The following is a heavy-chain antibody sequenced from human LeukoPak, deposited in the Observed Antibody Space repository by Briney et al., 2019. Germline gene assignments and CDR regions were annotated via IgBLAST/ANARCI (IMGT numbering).Heavy chain of an antibody. CDR3: ARDPPGGQYCSSTSCFFDY. CDR1: GSTFSDYY. D-gene: IGHD2-2*01. J-gene: IGHJ4*02. Sequence: GGSPRLSCAASGSTFSDYYMSWIRQAPGKGLEWVSYISSSGSTIYYADSVKGRFTISRDNAKNSLYLQMNSLRAEDTAVYYCARDPPGGQYCSSTSCFFDYWGQGTLVTVSS. V-gene: IGHV3-11*01. CDR2: ISSSGSTI.